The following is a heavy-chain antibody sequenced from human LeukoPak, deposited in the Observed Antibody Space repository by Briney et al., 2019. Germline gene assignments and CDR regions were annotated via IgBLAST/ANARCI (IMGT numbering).Heavy chain of an antibody. CDR3: ARDGSSGWYIEN. V-gene: IGHV3-11*01. CDR2: ISSSGSNI. D-gene: IGHD6-19*01. CDR1: GLTFSDQY. Sequence: GGSLRLSCAASGLTFSDQYMNWLRQAPGRGLEWFSYISSSGSNIYYADSVKGRFTISRDNAKNSLYLQMNSLRAEDTAVYYCARDGSSGWYIENWGQGTLVTVSS. J-gene: IGHJ4*02.